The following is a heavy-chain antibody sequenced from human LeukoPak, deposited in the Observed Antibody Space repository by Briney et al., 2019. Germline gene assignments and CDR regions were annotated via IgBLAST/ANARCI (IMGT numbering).Heavy chain of an antibody. CDR1: GFTFSSYS. V-gene: IGHV3-48*01. D-gene: IGHD2-21*02. Sequence: GGSLRLSCAASGFTFSSYSMHWVRQVPGKGLEWVSYISSSSNKVYYADSVKGRFTISRDNAKNSLLLQMNSLRADDTAVYYCARNFYCGGDCAISYFDYWGQGTLVTVSS. CDR3: ARNFYCGGDCAISYFDY. CDR2: ISSSSNKV. J-gene: IGHJ4*02.